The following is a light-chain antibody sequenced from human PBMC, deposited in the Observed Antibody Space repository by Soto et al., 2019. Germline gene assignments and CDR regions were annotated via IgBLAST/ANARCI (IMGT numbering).Light chain of an antibody. CDR2: DVS. V-gene: IGLV2-14*01. CDR3: SSSTSSSPYV. J-gene: IGLJ1*01. CDR1: SSDVGGYNY. Sequence: QSALTQPASVSGSPGQSSTISCTGTSSDVGGYNYVSWYQQHPGNAPKLMIYDVSNRPSGVSNRFSGSKSGNTASLTISGLQAEDEADYYCSSSTSSSPYVFGTGTKVTVL.